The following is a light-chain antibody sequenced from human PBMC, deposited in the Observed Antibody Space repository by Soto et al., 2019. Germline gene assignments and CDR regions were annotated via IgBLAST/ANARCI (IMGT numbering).Light chain of an antibody. CDR2: DAS. V-gene: IGKV1-33*01. Sequence: DLQMTQSPSSLSASVGDRVTITCQASQDISNYLNWYQQKPGKAPKLLIYDASNLETGVPSRFSGSGSGTDFTFTISSLQPEDIATYYCQQYDWALTFGGGTKVEIK. CDR3: QQYDWALT. CDR1: QDISNY. J-gene: IGKJ4*01.